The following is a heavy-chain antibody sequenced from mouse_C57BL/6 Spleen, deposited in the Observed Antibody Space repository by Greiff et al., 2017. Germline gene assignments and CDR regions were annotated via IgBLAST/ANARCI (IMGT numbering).Heavy chain of an antibody. D-gene: IGHD2-3*01. CDR2: ISDGGSYT. CDR1: GFTFSSYA. V-gene: IGHV5-4*03. J-gene: IGHJ3*01. CDR3: ARAYDGYWFAY. Sequence: DVMLVESGGGLVKPGGSLKLSCAASGFTFSSYAMSWVRQTPEKRLEWVATISDGGSYTYYPDNVKGRFTISRDNAKNNLYLQMSHLKSEDTAMYYCARAYDGYWFAYWGQGTLVTVSA.